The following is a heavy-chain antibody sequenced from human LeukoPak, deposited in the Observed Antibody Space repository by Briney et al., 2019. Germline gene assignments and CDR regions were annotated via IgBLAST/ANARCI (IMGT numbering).Heavy chain of an antibody. CDR2: INPNCGGT. CDR3: AREGMVGHCSETRCPQFDT. Sequence: GASVKVSCKTSGYTFTDYYMHWVRQAPGQGLAGMGWINPNCGGTNYVQKLQGRVTLTRDTSISTAYMEPSRLKSDDTAGYYCAREGMVGHCSETRCPQFDTWGQGALFTVSS. CDR1: GYTFTDYY. D-gene: IGHD2-15*01. V-gene: IGHV1-2*02. J-gene: IGHJ5*02.